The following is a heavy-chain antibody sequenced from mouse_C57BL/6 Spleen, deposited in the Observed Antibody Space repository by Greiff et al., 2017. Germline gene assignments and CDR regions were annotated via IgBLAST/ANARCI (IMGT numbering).Heavy chain of an antibody. J-gene: IGHJ1*03. Sequence: VQLKESGAELAKPGASVKLSCKASGYTFTSYWMHWVKQRPGQGLEWIGYINPSSGYTKYNQKFKGKATLTADKSSSTAYMQLSSLTSEDSAVYFCAGDYGSNWYFDVWGTGTTVTVSS. CDR3: AGDYGSNWYFDV. CDR2: INPSSGYT. V-gene: IGHV1-7*01. D-gene: IGHD1-1*01. CDR1: GYTFTSYW.